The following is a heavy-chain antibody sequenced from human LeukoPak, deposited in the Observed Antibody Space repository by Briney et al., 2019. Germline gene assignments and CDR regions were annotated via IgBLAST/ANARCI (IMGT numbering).Heavy chain of an antibody. CDR2: IRSKANSYAT. V-gene: IGHV3-73*01. Sequence: GGSLRLSCAASGFTFSGSAMHWVRQASGKGLEWVGRIRSKANSYATAYAASVKGRFTISRDDSKNTAYLQMNSMKTEDTAVYYCTSGIVGAIYDYWGQGTLVTVSS. CDR3: TSGIVGAIYDY. J-gene: IGHJ4*02. D-gene: IGHD1-26*01. CDR1: GFTFSGSA.